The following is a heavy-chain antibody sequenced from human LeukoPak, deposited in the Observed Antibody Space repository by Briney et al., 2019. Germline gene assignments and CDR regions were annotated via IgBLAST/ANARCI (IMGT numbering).Heavy chain of an antibody. Sequence: PGGSLRLSCAASGFTFSSYGMHWVRQAPGKGLEWVAFIRYDGSNKYYADSVKGRFTISRDNSKNTLYLQMNSLRAEDTAVYYCARHFCSSTSCSNWGQGTLVTVSS. V-gene: IGHV3-30*02. J-gene: IGHJ4*02. CDR2: IRYDGSNK. CDR1: GFTFSSYG. CDR3: ARHFCSSTSCSN. D-gene: IGHD2-2*01.